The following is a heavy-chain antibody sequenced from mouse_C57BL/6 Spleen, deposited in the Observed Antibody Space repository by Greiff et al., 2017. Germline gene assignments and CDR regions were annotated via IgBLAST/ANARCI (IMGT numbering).Heavy chain of an antibody. D-gene: IGHD2-4*01. CDR2: ISSGSSTI. V-gene: IGHV5-17*01. CDR3: ASEMGYYDYHWYFDV. Sequence: EVKLVESGGGLVKPGGSLKLSCAASGFTFSDYGMHWVRQAPEKGLEWVAYISSGSSTIYYADTVKGRFTISRDNAKNTLFLQMTSLRSEDTAMYYCASEMGYYDYHWYFDVWGTGTTVTVSS. J-gene: IGHJ1*03. CDR1: GFTFSDYG.